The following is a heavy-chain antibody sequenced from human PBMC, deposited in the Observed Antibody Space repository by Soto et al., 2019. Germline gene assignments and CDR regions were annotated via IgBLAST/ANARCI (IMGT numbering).Heavy chain of an antibody. CDR1: GFTVSSNY. D-gene: IGHD4-17*01. J-gene: IGHJ3*02. V-gene: IGHV3-66*01. Sequence: EVQLVDSGGGLVQPGGSLRLSCAASGFTVSSNYMSWVRQAPGKGLEWVSVIYSGGSTYYADSVKGRFTISRDKSKNTPYLQMNSQRAEDTAVYYCASRYGDYFSYAFVIWGQGTMVTVSS. CDR2: IYSGGST. CDR3: ASRYGDYFSYAFVI.